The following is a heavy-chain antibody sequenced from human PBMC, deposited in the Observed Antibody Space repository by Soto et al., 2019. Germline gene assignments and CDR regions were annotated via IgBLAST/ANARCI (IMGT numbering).Heavy chain of an antibody. CDR3: ARGSVVILYYYYGMDV. CDR1: GGSFSGYY. J-gene: IGHJ6*02. CDR2: INHSGST. V-gene: IGHV4-34*01. D-gene: IGHD3-22*01. Sequence: QVQLQQWGAGLLKPSETLSLTCAVYGGSFSGYYWSWIRQPPGKGLEWIGEINHSGSTNYNPSLKSRVTISVDTAKNRFSLKLSSVTAADTAVYYCARGSVVILYYYYGMDVWGQGTTVTVSS.